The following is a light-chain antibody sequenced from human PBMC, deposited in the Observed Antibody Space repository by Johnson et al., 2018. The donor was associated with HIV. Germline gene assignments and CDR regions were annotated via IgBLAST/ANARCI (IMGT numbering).Light chain of an antibody. CDR1: SSNIGSNP. J-gene: IGLJ1*01. Sequence: QSVLSQPPSVSGTPGQRITISCSGSSSNIGSNPVNWYQQFPGTAPKVLIYSNNQRPSGVPDRFSGSKSGTSASLAISGLQSEDEADYYCAAWDDSLNGSYVFGTGTKVTVL. CDR2: SNN. V-gene: IGLV1-44*01. CDR3: AAWDDSLNGSYV.